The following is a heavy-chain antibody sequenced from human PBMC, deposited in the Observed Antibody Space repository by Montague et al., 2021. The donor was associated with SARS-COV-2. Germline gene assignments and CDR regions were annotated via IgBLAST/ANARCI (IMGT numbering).Heavy chain of an antibody. Sequence: SETLSLTCAVSGGSISSGNWWSWVRQPPGKGLEWIGAIYHSGSTNYNPSFKSRVTISVDKSKNQFSLKLSSVTAADTAVYYCARERMEYSGYDLDYYYYGMDVWGQGTTVTVSS. V-gene: IGHV4-4*02. CDR1: GGSISSGNW. CDR3: ARERMEYSGYDLDYYYYGMDV. D-gene: IGHD5-12*01. CDR2: IYHSGST. J-gene: IGHJ6*02.